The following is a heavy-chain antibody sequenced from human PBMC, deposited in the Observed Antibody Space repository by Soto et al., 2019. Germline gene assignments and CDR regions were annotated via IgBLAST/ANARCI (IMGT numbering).Heavy chain of an antibody. J-gene: IGHJ5*02. CDR2: IFYRGNT. CDR3: ARQWIVMVTTGNWFDP. D-gene: IGHD3-22*01. Sequence: SESLSLTCAVSGGSLSSSKWGSGVRQSPGKGLEWIGSIFYRGNTYYNPSLKSRVTMSVDTSQNQFSLKLNSVTAADTAVYYCARQWIVMVTTGNWFDPWGQGTLVTVSS. V-gene: IGHV4-39*01. CDR1: GGSLSSSKW.